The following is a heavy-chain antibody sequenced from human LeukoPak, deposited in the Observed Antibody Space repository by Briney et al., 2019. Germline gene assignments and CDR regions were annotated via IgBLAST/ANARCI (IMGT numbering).Heavy chain of an antibody. CDR2: INSGGSRT. J-gene: IGHJ4*02. CDR3: ARQPDY. CDR1: GFTFSNYW. Sequence: PGGSLRLSCAASGFTFSNYWMHWVRQAPGKGLVWVSHINSGGSRTNYAASVKGRFTISRDNAKNTLYLQMNSLRAEDTAVYYCARQPDYWGQGTLVTVSS. D-gene: IGHD1-14*01. V-gene: IGHV3-74*01.